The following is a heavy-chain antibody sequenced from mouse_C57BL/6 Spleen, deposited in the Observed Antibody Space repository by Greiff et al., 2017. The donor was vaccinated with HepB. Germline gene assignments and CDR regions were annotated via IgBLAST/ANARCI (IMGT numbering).Heavy chain of an antibody. J-gene: IGHJ4*01. Sequence: QVQLQQPGAELVMPGASVKLSCKASGYTFTSYWMHWVKQRPGQGLEWIGEIDPSDSYTNYNQKFKGKSTLTVDKSSSTAYMQLSSLTSEDSAVYDCARGVVEEDYAMDYWGQGTSVTVSS. V-gene: IGHV1-69*01. CDR3: ARGVVEEDYAMDY. D-gene: IGHD1-1*01. CDR1: GYTFTSYW. CDR2: IDPSDSYT.